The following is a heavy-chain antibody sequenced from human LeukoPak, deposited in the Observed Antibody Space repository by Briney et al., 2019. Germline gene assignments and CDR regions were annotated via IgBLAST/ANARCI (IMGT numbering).Heavy chain of an antibody. D-gene: IGHD6-25*01. J-gene: IGHJ5*02. Sequence: SATLSFSCTVSSGSISSYYWTWIRQSAGKGLEWIGRINTSANTYYNPSLRSRVTMSVNTSKNQLSLNLTSVTAADTAVYSCAREGGDSRWLDPRGQGTLVTVSS. CDR1: SGSISSYY. V-gene: IGHV4-4*07. CDR2: INTSANT. CDR3: AREGGDSRWLDP.